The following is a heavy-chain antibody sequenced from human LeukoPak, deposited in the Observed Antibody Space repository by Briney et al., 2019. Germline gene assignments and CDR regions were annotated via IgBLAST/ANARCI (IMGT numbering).Heavy chain of an antibody. J-gene: IGHJ4*02. CDR1: GFTFSSYA. Sequence: TGGSLRLSCAASGFTFSSYAMHWVRQAPGKGLEWVAVISYDGSNKYYADSVKGRFTISRDNSKDTLYLQMNSLRAEDTAVYYCAREAVAGTGNDYWGQGTLVTVSS. CDR3: AREAVAGTGNDY. V-gene: IGHV3-30-3*01. CDR2: ISYDGSNK. D-gene: IGHD6-19*01.